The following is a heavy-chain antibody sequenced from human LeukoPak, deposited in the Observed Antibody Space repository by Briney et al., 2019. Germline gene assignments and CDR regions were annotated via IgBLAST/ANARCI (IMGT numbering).Heavy chain of an antibody. V-gene: IGHV3-23*01. D-gene: IGHD3-10*01. CDR3: AKRGLLDY. CDR2: ISGSGGTT. J-gene: IGHJ4*02. Sequence: GGSLRLSCAASGFTFSIYAMSWVRRAPGKGLEWVSAISGSGGTTYHADSVRGRFTISRDNSKNTLYLQINNLRAEDTAVYYCAKRGLLDYWGQGTLVTVSS. CDR1: GFTFSIYA.